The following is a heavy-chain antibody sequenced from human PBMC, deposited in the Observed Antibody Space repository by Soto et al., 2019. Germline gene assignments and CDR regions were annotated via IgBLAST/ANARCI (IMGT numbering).Heavy chain of an antibody. CDR2: ISGSGGST. D-gene: IGHD6-19*01. V-gene: IGHV3-23*01. Sequence: GGSLRLSCAAPGFTFSSYAMSWVRQAPGKGLEWVSAISGSGGSTYYADSVKGRFTISRDNSKNTLYLQMNSLRAEDTAVYYCAKDIGPQYEGLAPFDYWGQGTLVTVSS. CDR3: AKDIGPQYEGLAPFDY. CDR1: GFTFSSYA. J-gene: IGHJ4*02.